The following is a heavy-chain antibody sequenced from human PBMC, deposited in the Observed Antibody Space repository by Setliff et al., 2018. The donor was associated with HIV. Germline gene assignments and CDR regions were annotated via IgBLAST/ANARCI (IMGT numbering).Heavy chain of an antibody. Sequence: SETLSLTCTVSGASIRSQYWSWIRKPPGKGLEWIGYISYGGSTNYNPSLESRVAMSVDTSKQQFSLEVSSVTAADTAVYYCARTRGYSYGTLAGFDYWGRGSLVTVSS. V-gene: IGHV4-59*11. J-gene: IGHJ4*01. CDR3: ARTRGYSYGTLAGFDY. CDR2: ISYGGST. D-gene: IGHD5-18*01. CDR1: GASIRSQY.